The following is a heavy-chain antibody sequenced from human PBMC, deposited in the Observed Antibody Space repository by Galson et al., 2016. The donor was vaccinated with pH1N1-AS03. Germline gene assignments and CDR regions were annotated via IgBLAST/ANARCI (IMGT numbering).Heavy chain of an antibody. D-gene: IGHD3-10*01. CDR2: IGTYT. V-gene: IGHV1-18*01. CDR1: GYTFTNYG. CDR3: ARSGSGSFYEGDF. J-gene: IGHJ4*02. Sequence: SVKVSCKASGYTFTNYGISWVRQAPGQGLEYMGWIGTYTVYAQKLQGRVTMTTDTSTSTAYMELRSLRSDDTAVYYCARSGSGSFYEGDFWGQGTLASVSS.